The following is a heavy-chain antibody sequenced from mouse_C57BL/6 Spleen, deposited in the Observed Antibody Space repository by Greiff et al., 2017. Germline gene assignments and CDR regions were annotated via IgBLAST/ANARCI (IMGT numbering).Heavy chain of an antibody. CDR2: IDPSDSET. J-gene: IGHJ4*01. CDR1: GYTFTSYW. V-gene: IGHV1-52*01. D-gene: IGHD1-1*01. CDR3: ATTVNYAMDY. Sequence: QVQLQQPGAELVRPGSSVKLSCKASGYTFTSYWMHWVKQRPIQGLEWIGNIDPSDSETHYNQKFKDKATLTVDKSSSTAYMQLSSLTSEDSAVYYGATTVNYAMDYWGQGTSVTVSS.